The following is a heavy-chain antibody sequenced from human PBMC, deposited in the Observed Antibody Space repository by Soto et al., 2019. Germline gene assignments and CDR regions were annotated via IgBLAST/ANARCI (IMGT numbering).Heavy chain of an antibody. CDR2: IKQDGSEK. Sequence: EVQLVESGGGLVQPGGSLRLSCAASGFTFSSYWMSWVRQAPGKGLGWVANIKQDGSEKYYVDSVKGRFTISRDNAKNSLYLQMNSLRAEDTAVYYCTRDSSSWSPGWYFDLWGRGTLVTVSS. CDR3: TRDSSSWSPGWYFDL. J-gene: IGHJ2*01. D-gene: IGHD6-13*01. V-gene: IGHV3-7*01. CDR1: GFTFSSYW.